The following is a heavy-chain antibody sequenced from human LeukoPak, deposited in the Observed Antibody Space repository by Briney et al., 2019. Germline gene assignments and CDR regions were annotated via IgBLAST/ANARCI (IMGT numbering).Heavy chain of an antibody. V-gene: IGHV4-34*01. Sequence: SETLSLTCAVYGGPFSGYYWTWIRQPPGKGLEWIGEINHSGSTNYNPSLKSRVTISVDTSKNQFSLKLSSVTAADTAVYYCAREATVAKRGDYFDYWGQGTLVTVSS. D-gene: IGHD6-19*01. CDR3: AREATVAKRGDYFDY. CDR2: INHSGST. J-gene: IGHJ4*02. CDR1: GGPFSGYY.